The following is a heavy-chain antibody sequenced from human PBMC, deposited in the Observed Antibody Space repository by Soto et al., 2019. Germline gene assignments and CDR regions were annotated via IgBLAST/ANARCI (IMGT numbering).Heavy chain of an antibody. CDR1: GGSISSGDYY. Sequence: QVQLQESGPGLVKPSQTLSLTCTVSGGSISSGDYYWSWIRQPPGKGLGWIGYIYYSGSTYYNPSLTSRVTISVATSKNQFSLKLSAVTAADSAVYYCARVGGFGATTIDYWGQGTLVTVSS. V-gene: IGHV4-30-4*01. CDR3: ARVGGFGATTIDY. CDR2: IYYSGST. D-gene: IGHD3-10*01. J-gene: IGHJ4*02.